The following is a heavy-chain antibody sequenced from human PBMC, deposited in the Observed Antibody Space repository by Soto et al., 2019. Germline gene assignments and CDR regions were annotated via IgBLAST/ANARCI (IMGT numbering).Heavy chain of an antibody. CDR2: IWYDGSKK. CDR3: ARDVGVVGATLDY. V-gene: IGHV3-33*01. Sequence: QVQLVESGGGVVQPGRSLRLSCATSGFTFKSYGMHWVRQAPGKGLEWVAVIWYDGSKKYYADSVKGRFTISRDDSKNTLYLQMNSLRAEDTAFYYCARDVGVVGATLDYWGQGTLVTVSS. J-gene: IGHJ4*02. CDR1: GFTFKSYG. D-gene: IGHD1-26*01.